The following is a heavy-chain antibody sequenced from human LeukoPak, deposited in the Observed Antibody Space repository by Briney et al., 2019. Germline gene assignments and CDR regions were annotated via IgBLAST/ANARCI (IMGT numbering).Heavy chain of an antibody. CDR3: ARDRRGSYYTFDL. V-gene: IGHV4-59*01. CDR1: GASINGYF. D-gene: IGHD1-26*01. J-gene: IGHJ3*01. CDR2: VSHTGAT. Sequence: SETLSLTCSVSGASINGYFWNWVRQTPEKGLEWFGYVSHTGATTKNPSLKSRVSITIDTSKSQISLSMTSVTAADTALYYCARDRRGSYYTFDLWGPGTIVSVS.